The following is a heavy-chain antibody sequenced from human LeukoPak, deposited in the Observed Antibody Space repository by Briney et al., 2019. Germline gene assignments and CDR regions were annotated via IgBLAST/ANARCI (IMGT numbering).Heavy chain of an antibody. CDR1: GGSFSGYY. V-gene: IGHV4-34*01. CDR3: ARAPGKVVPFDY. D-gene: IGHD3-10*01. Sequence: SETLSLTCAVYGGSFSGYYWSWIRQPPGKGLERIGEINHSGSTNYNPSLKSRVTISVDTSKNQFSLKLSSVTAADTAVYYCARAPGKVVPFDYWGQGTLVTVSS. J-gene: IGHJ4*02. CDR2: INHSGST.